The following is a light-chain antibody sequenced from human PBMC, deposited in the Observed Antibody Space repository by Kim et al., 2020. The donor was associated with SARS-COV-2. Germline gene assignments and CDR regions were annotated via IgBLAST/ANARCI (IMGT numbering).Light chain of an antibody. CDR1: SSNIGSNP. V-gene: IGLV1-44*01. CDR2: SNN. Sequence: ELTQPPSASETPGQRVAISCTGSSSNIGSNPVNWYQHLPGTAPKLLIYSNNHRPSGVPDRVSGSRSGTAASLTISRLQSEDEADYYCASWDDGLNSWVCGGGTQLTVL. CDR3: ASWDDGLNSWV. J-gene: IGLJ3*02.